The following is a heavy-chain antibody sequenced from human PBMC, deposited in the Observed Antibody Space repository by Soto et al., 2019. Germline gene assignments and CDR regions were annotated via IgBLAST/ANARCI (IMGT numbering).Heavy chain of an antibody. J-gene: IGHJ5*02. Sequence: SVKVSCKASGDTFSFYTINWVRQAPGLGLEWMGGIIPMFGTAKYAQKFQGRVTITADESTSTAYMELSSLRSEDTAMYYCARSHSPFCSGGSCSFDPWGQGTLVPVSS. CDR3: ARSHSPFCSGGSCSFDP. V-gene: IGHV1-69*13. CDR1: GDTFSFYT. CDR2: IIPMFGTA. D-gene: IGHD2-15*01.